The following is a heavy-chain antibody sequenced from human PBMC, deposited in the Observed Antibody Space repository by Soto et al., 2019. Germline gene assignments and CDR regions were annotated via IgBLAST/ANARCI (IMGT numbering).Heavy chain of an antibody. J-gene: IGHJ3*02. CDR2: IYYSGST. CDR3: ARSTYYYDSSGLQYAFDI. Sequence: SETLSLTCAVYGGSFSGYYWSWIRQPPGKGLEWIGYIYYSGSTYYNPSLKSRVTISVDTSKNQFSLKLSSVTAADTAVYYCARSTYYYDSSGLQYAFDIWGQGTMVTVSS. CDR1: GGSFSGYY. D-gene: IGHD3-22*01. V-gene: IGHV4-30-4*01.